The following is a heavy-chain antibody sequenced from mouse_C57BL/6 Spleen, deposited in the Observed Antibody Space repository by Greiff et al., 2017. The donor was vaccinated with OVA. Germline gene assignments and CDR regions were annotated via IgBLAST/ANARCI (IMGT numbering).Heavy chain of an antibody. V-gene: IGHV6-6*01. CDR2: IRNKANNHAT. CDR1: GFTFSDAW. CDR3: TRPDDGYFWYFDV. D-gene: IGHD2-3*01. J-gene: IGHJ1*03. Sequence: EVQRVESGGGLVQPGGSMKLSCAASGFTFSDAWMDWVRQSPEKGLEWVAEIRNKANNHATYYAESVKGRFTISRDDSKSSVYLQMNSLRAEDTGIYYCTRPDDGYFWYFDVWGTGTTVTVSS.